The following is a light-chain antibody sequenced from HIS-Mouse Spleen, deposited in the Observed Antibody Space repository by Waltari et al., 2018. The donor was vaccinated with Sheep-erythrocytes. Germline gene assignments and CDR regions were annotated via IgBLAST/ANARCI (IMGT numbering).Light chain of an antibody. V-gene: IGKV1-5*03. J-gene: IGKJ1*01. CDR2: TAS. CDR1: QSISSW. CDR3: QQYNSYSWT. Sequence: DIQMTQSPSTLSASVGDRVTITCRASQSISSWLAWYQQKPGKAPKLLIYTASSLESGVPSRFSGSGSGTEFTLTISSLQPEDFATYYCQQYNSYSWTFGQGTKVEIK.